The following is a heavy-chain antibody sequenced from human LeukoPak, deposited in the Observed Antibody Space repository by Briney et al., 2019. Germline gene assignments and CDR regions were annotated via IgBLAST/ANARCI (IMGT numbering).Heavy chain of an antibody. V-gene: IGHV3-33*01. CDR3: ARVVVGSGYDRTYYFDY. D-gene: IGHD5-12*01. CDR2: IWYDGSNK. J-gene: IGHJ4*02. CDR1: GFTFSSYG. Sequence: GGSLRLSCAASGFTFSSYGMHCVRQAPGKGLEWVAVIWYDGSNKYYADSVKGRFTISRDNSKNTLYLQMNSLRAEDTAVYYCARVVVGSGYDRTYYFDYWGQGTLVTVSS.